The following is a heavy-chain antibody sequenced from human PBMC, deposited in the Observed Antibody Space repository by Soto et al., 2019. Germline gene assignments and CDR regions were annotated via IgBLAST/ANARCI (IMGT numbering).Heavy chain of an antibody. D-gene: IGHD3-10*01. CDR1: GGSISRSSYY. CDR3: ARHSDYYGSVSDTEP. V-gene: IGHV4-39*01. Sequence: QLQLQESGPGLVKPSETLSLTCTVSGGSISRSSYYWGWIRQPPGTGLEWIGSIYYSGRTYYNPSLKSRVTISVDTSKNQFSLKLSSVTAADTAVYYCARHSDYYGSVSDTEPWGQGTLVTVSS. CDR2: IYYSGRT. J-gene: IGHJ5*02.